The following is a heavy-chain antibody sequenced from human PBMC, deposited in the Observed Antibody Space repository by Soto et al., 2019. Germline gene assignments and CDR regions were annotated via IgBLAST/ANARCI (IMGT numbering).Heavy chain of an antibody. D-gene: IGHD5-12*01. CDR3: ARLEGGTATMSD. CDR2: IKPSGGST. J-gene: IGHJ4*02. CDR1: GYTFTTYW. Sequence: QVQLVQSGAEVKKPGASVKVSCKASGYTFTTYWVHWMRQAPGQGLEWMGLIKPSGGSTIYAQKFQGRVTLTRDTSTSTVYMDLSSLRFDDTAVYYCARLEGGTATMSDWGQGTLVTVSS. V-gene: IGHV1-46*01.